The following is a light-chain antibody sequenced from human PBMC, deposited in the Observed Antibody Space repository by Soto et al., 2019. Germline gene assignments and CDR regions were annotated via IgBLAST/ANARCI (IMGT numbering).Light chain of an antibody. J-gene: IGLJ1*01. CDR3: CSYAGSNVFV. CDR1: NSDIGNYNI. Sequence: QSALAQPASVSGSPGQSITISCTGSNSDIGNYNIVSWYQQHPDKAPQLIIYEVTKRPSGVSNCFSGSKSGNTASLTISGLQAEDEGDYHCCSYAGSNVFVFATGTKFTVL. V-gene: IGLV2-23*02. CDR2: EVT.